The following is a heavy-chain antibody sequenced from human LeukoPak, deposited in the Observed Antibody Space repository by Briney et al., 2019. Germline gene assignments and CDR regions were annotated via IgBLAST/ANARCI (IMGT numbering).Heavy chain of an antibody. J-gene: IGHJ3*01. Sequence: PGGFLRLSCAASGFTFNNYEMHWVRQTAGKGLEWVSAVGIAGDTFYAGSVKGRFSISRDNAESSLFLQMNSLRAGDTAVYYCAREGRMGTADAFDVWGQGTMVTVSS. CDR3: AREGRMGTADAFDV. CDR1: GFTFNNYE. CDR2: VGIAGDT. V-gene: IGHV3-13*01. D-gene: IGHD1-14*01.